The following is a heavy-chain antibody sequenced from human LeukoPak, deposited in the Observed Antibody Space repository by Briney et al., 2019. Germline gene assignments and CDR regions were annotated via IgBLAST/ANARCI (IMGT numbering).Heavy chain of an antibody. D-gene: IGHD2-15*01. J-gene: IGHJ4*02. CDR2: INHSGST. CDR1: GGSLSGYY. CDR3: ARKSILTSGRKPYDV. Sequence: SETLSLTCAVYGGSLSGYYWSWIRQPPGKGLEWIGEINHSGSTNYNPSLKSRVTISVDMSKNQFSLRLSSVTAADTAVYYCARKSILTSGRKPYDVWDQGALVTVSS. V-gene: IGHV4-34*01.